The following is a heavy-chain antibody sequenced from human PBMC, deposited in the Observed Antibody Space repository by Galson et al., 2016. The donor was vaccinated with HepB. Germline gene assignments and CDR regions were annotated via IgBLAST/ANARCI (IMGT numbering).Heavy chain of an antibody. V-gene: IGHV5-51*03. CDR1: GYSFTGYW. Sequence: QSGAEVKKPGESLKISCKGSGYSFTGYWIAWVRQTPEKGLEFMGIVYHDDSDTLYSPSFQGQVTISADKSITTAYLQWSALKPSDTAMYYCARLRGSMGKRAGPADFDYWGQGTPVTVSS. D-gene: IGHD2/OR15-2a*01. CDR3: ARLRGSMGKRAGPADFDY. CDR2: VYHDDSDT. J-gene: IGHJ4*02.